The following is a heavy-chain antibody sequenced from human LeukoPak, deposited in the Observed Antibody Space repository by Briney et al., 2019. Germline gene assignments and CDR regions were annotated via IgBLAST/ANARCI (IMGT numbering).Heavy chain of an antibody. CDR2: IIPILGIA. CDR3: ARGHLEMATITPTSDAFDI. Sequence: GASVKVSCKASGGTFSSYAISWVRQAPGQGLEWMGGIIPILGIANYAQKFQGRVTITADKSTSTAYMELSSLRSEDTAVYYCARGHLEMATITPTSDAFDIWGQGTMVTVSS. CDR1: GGTFSSYA. D-gene: IGHD5-24*01. V-gene: IGHV1-69*10. J-gene: IGHJ3*02.